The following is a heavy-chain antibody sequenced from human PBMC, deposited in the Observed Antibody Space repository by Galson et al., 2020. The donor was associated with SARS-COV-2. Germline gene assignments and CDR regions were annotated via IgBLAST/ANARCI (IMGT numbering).Heavy chain of an antibody. V-gene: IGHV3-74*01. D-gene: IGHD3-10*01. CDR2: ISGDGSSR. J-gene: IGHJ3*02. CDR3: TRGRSYLTFDS. Sequence: GGSLRLSCTASGFTFTYYWIHWVRQVPGKGLVWVSRISGDGSSRSYADSVKGRSTNSRDNAKNTVYLQMNSLGAEDTAVYYCTRGRSYLTFDSWGQGTAVIVSS. CDR1: GFTFTYYW.